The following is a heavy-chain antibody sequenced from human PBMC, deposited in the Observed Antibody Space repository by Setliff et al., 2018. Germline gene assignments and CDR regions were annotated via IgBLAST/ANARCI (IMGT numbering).Heavy chain of an antibody. CDR3: ARDDPGVGIDY. Sequence: GGSLRLSCEASGISFSDHFMSWIRQAPGKGLVWVSFLSSDGTRTGYADSVKGRFTIARDNADNMLYLQMNSLRDEDTAVYYCARDDPGVGIDYWGQGTLVTVSS. CDR1: GISFSDHF. D-gene: IGHD7-27*01. V-gene: IGHV3-74*01. J-gene: IGHJ4*02. CDR2: LSSDGTRT.